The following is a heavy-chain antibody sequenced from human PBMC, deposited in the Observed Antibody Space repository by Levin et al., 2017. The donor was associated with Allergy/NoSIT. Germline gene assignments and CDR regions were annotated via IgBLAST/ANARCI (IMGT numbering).Heavy chain of an antibody. CDR1: GFTFSSYE. CDR3: ARKFRLGATTRPRTCHPLDY. Sequence: GGSLRLSCAASGFTFSSYEMNWVRQAPGKGLEWVSYISSSGSTIYYADSVKGRFTISRDNAKNSLYLQMNSLRAEDTAVYYCARKFRLGATTRPRTCHPLDYWGQGTLVTVSS. D-gene: IGHD1-26*01. J-gene: IGHJ4*02. V-gene: IGHV3-48*03. CDR2: ISSSGSTI.